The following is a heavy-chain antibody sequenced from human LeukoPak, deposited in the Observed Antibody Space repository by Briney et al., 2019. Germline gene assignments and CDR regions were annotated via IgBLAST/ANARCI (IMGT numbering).Heavy chain of an antibody. CDR3: ARTYTVFGAMDV. D-gene: IGHD3-3*01. CDR1: GFTFSDYG. CDR2: TSYDGSDE. Sequence: PGRSLRLSCVASGFTFSDYGMHWVRQAPAKGLEWVAATSYDGSDEYYVDSVKGRFTISGDNSKNTLYLEMKSLSSEDTAIYYCARTYTVFGAMDVWGKGTTVTVSA. V-gene: IGHV3-30*03. J-gene: IGHJ6*04.